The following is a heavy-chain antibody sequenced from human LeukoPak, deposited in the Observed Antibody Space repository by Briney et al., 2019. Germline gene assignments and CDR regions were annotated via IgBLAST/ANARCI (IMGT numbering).Heavy chain of an antibody. D-gene: IGHD5-18*01. CDR3: ARHRRVQRGYSYGSNWFDP. J-gene: IGHJ5*02. CDR1: GGSFSGYY. CDR2: INHSGST. Sequence: SETLSLTCAVYGGSFSGYYWSWIRQPPGKGLEWIGEINHSGSTNYNPSLKSRVTISEDTSKNQFSLKLSSVTAADTAVYYSARHRRVQRGYSYGSNWFDPWGQGTLVTVSS. V-gene: IGHV4-34*01.